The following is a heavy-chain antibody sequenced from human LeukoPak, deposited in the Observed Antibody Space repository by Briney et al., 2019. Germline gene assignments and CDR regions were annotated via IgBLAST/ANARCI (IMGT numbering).Heavy chain of an antibody. J-gene: IGHJ1*01. V-gene: IGHV3-74*01. CDR2: IKSDGKT. Sequence: GGSLRLSCAASGFTFSSYWMHWVRQAPGKGLVWVSRIKSDGKTNYADSVKGRFTISRDNAKNTVSLQMNSLRAEDTGVYYRARAPSEIGGYYPEYFRHWGQGTLVTVPS. CDR1: GFTFSSYW. D-gene: IGHD3-22*01. CDR3: ARAPSEIGGYYPEYFRH.